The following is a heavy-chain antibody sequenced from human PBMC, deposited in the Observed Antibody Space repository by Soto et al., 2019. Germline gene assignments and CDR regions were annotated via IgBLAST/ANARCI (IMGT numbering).Heavy chain of an antibody. V-gene: IGHV3-30*18. D-gene: IGHD2-21*01. J-gene: IGHJ4*02. Sequence: QVQLVESGGGVVQPGRSLRLSCAASGFTFSNYGMHWVRQAPGKGLEWVADISYDGSNKKYADSVKGRFTISRDNSKNTLYLQIKSGRAEDTAVYSCAKEEGVSVIAAYFFDYWGQGTLVTVSS. CDR1: GFTFSNYG. CDR3: AKEEGVSVIAAYFFDY. CDR2: ISYDGSNK.